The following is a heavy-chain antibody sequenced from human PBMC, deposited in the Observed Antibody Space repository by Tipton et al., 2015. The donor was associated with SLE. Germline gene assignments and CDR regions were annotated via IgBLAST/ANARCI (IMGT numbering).Heavy chain of an antibody. CDR1: GGSISSSSYY. D-gene: IGHD3-10*01. J-gene: IGHJ4*02. V-gene: IGHV4-39*07. CDR3: AREGRGWDDY. Sequence: TLFLTCTVSGGSISSSSYYWGWIRQPPGKGLEWIGSIYYSGSTYYNPSLKSRVTISVDTSKNQFSLKLSSVTAADTAVYYCAREGRGWDDYWGQGTLVTVSS. CDR2: IYYSGST.